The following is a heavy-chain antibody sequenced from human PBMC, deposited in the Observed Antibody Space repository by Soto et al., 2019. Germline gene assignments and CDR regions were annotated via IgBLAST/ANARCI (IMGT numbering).Heavy chain of an antibody. D-gene: IGHD2-15*01. Sequence: EVQLLESGGGLVQPGGSLRLSCAASGFPFSSSAMSWVRQTPGKGLDWVSASSGSGGSTYYADSVKGRFTIYRDNSKNPLYMQMSSLRAEDTAVYYCAKEAYLFCSGGSCYPPYDYWGQGTLVTVSS. CDR2: SSGSGGST. CDR3: AKEAYLFCSGGSCYPPYDY. CDR1: GFPFSSSA. V-gene: IGHV3-23*01. J-gene: IGHJ4*02.